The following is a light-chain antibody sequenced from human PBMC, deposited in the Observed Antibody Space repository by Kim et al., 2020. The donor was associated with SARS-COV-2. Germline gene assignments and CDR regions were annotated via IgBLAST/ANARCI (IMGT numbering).Light chain of an antibody. Sequence: SYELTQPLSVSVALGQTARITCGGDNIGSKNVHWYQQKPGQAPLLVIYRDSNRPSGIPERFSGSNSGNTATLTITRAQAGDEADYYCHVWDSSYVFGTGT. CDR2: RDS. J-gene: IGLJ1*01. CDR3: HVWDSSYV. CDR1: NIGSKN. V-gene: IGLV3-9*01.